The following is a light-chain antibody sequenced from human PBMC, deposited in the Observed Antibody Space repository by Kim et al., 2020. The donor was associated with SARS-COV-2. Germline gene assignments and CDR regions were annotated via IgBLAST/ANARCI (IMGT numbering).Light chain of an antibody. CDR1: QSISTW. CDR2: DAS. J-gene: IGKJ4*01. V-gene: IGKV1-5*01. Sequence: ASVGDRVTITCRASQSISTWVAWYQQKPGTVPKLLIYDASSLEAGVPSRFSGSGSGTEFTLTISSLQPDDFATYYCQQYNSDLFTFGGGTKVDIK. CDR3: QQYNSDLFT.